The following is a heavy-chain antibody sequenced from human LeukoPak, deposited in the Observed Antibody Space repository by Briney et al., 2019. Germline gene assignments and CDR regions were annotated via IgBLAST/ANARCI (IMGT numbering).Heavy chain of an antibody. D-gene: IGHD6-13*01. Sequence: SETLSLTCTVSGGSISDYFGSWIRHSPGGGRGWMGYIYYSGSTDYNPSLKSRVTISLDTSKNQFSLKLSSVTAADTALYYCASSIAAAGTRPFDYWGQGILVTVSS. V-gene: IGHV4-59*08. J-gene: IGHJ4*02. CDR3: ASSIAAAGTRPFDY. CDR2: IYYSGST. CDR1: GGSISDYF.